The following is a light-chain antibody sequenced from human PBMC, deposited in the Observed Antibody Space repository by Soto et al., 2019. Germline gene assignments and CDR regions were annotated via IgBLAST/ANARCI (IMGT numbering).Light chain of an antibody. CDR3: SSYTTSAPYV. CDR2: EVT. J-gene: IGLJ1*01. CDR1: SSDVGAYNF. V-gene: IGLV2-14*01. Sequence: QSVLTQPASVSGSPGQSITISCTGTSSDVGAYNFVSWYQHHPGRAPKLIIYEVTIRPSGVSNRFSGPKSGNTASLTISGPRVEDGAVYFCSSYTTSAPYVFGSGPKATV.